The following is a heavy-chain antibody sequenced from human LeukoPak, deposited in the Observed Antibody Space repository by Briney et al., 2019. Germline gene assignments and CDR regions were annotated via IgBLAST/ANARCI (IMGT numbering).Heavy chain of an antibody. Sequence: SQTLSLTCTVSGGSISSGGYYWGWIRQHPGKGLEWIGHIYDSGSSYHNPSLKSRVAIPVDTSRNQFSLRLTSVTAADTAVYYCARRNGGMGGYFDWGQGTLVTVSS. CDR3: ARRNGGMGGYFD. CDR1: GGSISSGGYY. D-gene: IGHD1-26*01. J-gene: IGHJ4*02. CDR2: IYDSGSS. V-gene: IGHV4-31*03.